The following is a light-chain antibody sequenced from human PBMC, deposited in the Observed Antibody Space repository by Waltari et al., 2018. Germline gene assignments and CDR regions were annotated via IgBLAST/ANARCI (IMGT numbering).Light chain of an antibody. CDR3: SLSGGINNVVV. CDR1: TSDRNFNS. Sequence: QSALTQPPSASGSPGQSVPISCPGPTSDRNFNSVPWYQQHPGKAPKTLIYVVTKRPSGVPDRFSGSKSGNTASLTVSGLQVEDEAHYYCSLSGGINNVVVFGGGTKLTVL. V-gene: IGLV2-8*01. CDR2: VVT. J-gene: IGLJ2*01.